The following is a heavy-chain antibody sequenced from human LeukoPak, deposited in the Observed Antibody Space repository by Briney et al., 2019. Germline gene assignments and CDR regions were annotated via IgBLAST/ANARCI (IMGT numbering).Heavy chain of an antibody. Sequence: SETLSLTCAVSGYSISSGYYWGWIRQPPGKGLEWIGYIYYSGSTYYNPSLKSRVTISVDMSKNQFSLKLSSVTAADTAVYYCARQLHSTRGFDPWGQGTLVTVSS. CDR3: ARQLHSTRGFDP. V-gene: IGHV4-38-2*01. CDR1: GYSISSGYY. D-gene: IGHD6-13*01. J-gene: IGHJ5*02. CDR2: IYYSGST.